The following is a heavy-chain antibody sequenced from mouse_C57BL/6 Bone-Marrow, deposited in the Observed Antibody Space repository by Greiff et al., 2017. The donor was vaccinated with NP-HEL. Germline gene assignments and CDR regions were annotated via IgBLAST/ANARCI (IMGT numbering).Heavy chain of an antibody. CDR1: GYTFTSYW. CDR2: IDPNSGGT. D-gene: IGHD2-4*01. J-gene: IGHJ4*01. Sequence: QVQLQQPGAELVKPGASVKLSCKASGYTFTSYWMHWVKQRPGRGLEWIGRIDPNSGGTKYNEKFKSKATLTVDKPSSTAYLQLSSLTSEDSAVYYCAREVYYDYDEGDAMDYWGQGTSVTVSS. V-gene: IGHV1-72*01. CDR3: AREVYYDYDEGDAMDY.